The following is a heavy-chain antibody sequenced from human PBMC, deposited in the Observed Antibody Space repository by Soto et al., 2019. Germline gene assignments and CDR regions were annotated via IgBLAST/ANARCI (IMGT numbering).Heavy chain of an antibody. D-gene: IGHD3-22*01. CDR3: TRSGGDYENGDYYGGDFDY. V-gene: IGHV4-59*11. CDR1: GGAINSHY. Sequence: QVQLQESGPGLVKPSETLSLTCTVSGGAINSHYWSWIRQTPGKGLEWIGYIHYTGSTNYNPSLKSRVTISLDTSKNQFSLKLTSVTAADTAKYYCTRSGGDYENGDYYGGDFDYWGRGTPVTVSS. J-gene: IGHJ4*02. CDR2: IHYTGST.